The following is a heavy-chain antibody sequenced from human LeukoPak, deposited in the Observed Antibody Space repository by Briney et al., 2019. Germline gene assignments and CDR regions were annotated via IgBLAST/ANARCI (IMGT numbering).Heavy chain of an antibody. V-gene: IGHV5-51*01. D-gene: IGHD3-9*01. J-gene: IGHJ5*02. CDR2: IYPGDSDT. CDR3: ARQSADILTHNWFDP. CDR1: GYSFTSYW. Sequence: GESLKISCKGSGYSFTSYWIGWVRQMPGKGLEWRGIIYPGDSDTRYSPSFQGQVTISADKSISTAYLQWSSLKASDTAMYYCARQSADILTHNWFDPWGQGTLVTVSS.